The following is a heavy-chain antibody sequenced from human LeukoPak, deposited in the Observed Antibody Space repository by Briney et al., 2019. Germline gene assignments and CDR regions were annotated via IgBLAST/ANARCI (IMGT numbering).Heavy chain of an antibody. V-gene: IGHV3-21*01. J-gene: IGHJ4*02. Sequence: GGSLRLSCVASGFTFSIYTMSWVRQAPGKGLEWVSSITSSSSSIYSADSVKGRLTISRDNAKNSLYLEMNSLRDEDTAVYYCARDLAWGAYWGQGTRVAVSS. CDR3: ARDLAWGAY. CDR1: GFTFSIYT. D-gene: IGHD4/OR15-4a*01. CDR2: ITSSSSSI.